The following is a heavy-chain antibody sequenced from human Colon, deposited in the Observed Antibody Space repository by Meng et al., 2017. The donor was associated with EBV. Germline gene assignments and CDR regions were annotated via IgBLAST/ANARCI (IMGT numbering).Heavy chain of an antibody. CDR2: IHHSGSA. D-gene: IGHD2-21*01. J-gene: IGHJ4*02. V-gene: IGHV4-30-4*01. CDR3: ASFDHIPRRNYFDY. Sequence: QVSLQEQGPGRVEPSQTLSLPCTVSGGSMSSGNYYWSWIRQPPGKGLEWIGYIHHSGSAYYNPSLKSRVSISVDTSKNQFSLNLNSMTAADTAVYYCASFDHIPRRNYFDYWGQGTLVTVSS. CDR1: GGSMSSGNYY.